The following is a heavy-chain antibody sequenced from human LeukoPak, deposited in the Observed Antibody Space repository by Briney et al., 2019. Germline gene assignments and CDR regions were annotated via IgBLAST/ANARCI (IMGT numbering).Heavy chain of an antibody. V-gene: IGHV4-4*07. J-gene: IGHJ4*02. Sequence: SETLSLTCTVSGGSISSYYWSWIRQPAGKGLEWIGRIYTSGSTNYNPSLKSRVTMSVGTSKNQFSLKLSSVTAADTAVYYCARGWALTIFGGSFDYWGQGTLVTVSS. D-gene: IGHD3-3*01. CDR3: ARGWALTIFGGSFDY. CDR1: GGSISSYY. CDR2: IYTSGST.